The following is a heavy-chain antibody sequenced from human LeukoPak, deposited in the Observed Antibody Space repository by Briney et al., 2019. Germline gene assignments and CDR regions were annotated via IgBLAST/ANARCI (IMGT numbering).Heavy chain of an antibody. V-gene: IGHV4-38-2*02. J-gene: IGHJ4*02. CDR3: ARASRTGLGIGSFDY. D-gene: IGHD7-27*01. CDR2: IYHSGST. CDR1: GYSISSGYY. Sequence: SETLSLTCTVSGYSISSGYYWGWIRQPPGKGLEWIGSIYHSGSTYYNPSLKSRVTISVDTSKNQFPLKLSSVTAADTAVYYCARASRTGLGIGSFDYWGQGTLVTVSS.